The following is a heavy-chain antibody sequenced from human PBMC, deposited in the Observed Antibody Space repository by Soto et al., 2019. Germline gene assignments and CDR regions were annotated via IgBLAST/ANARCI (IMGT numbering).Heavy chain of an antibody. J-gene: IGHJ4*02. Sequence: GGSLRLSCAASGFTFSNSARSWVRQAPGKGLEWVAAISHDGTNKNYGDSVKGRFTISRDNSKKTLYLQMNSLRPEDTALYYCAKDEYYYSRSGYYIFDSWGQGTLVTVS. V-gene: IGHV3-30*18. D-gene: IGHD3-22*01. CDR2: ISHDGTNK. CDR3: AKDEYYYSRSGYYIFDS. CDR1: GFTFSNSA.